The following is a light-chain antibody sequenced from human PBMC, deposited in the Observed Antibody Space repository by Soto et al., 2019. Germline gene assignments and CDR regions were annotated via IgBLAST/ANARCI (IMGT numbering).Light chain of an antibody. J-gene: IGKJ4*01. Sequence: ETVMTQSPATLSVSPGERATVSCRASQSIGSNLARYQQRPGQAPRLVIHSASTRATGIPVRFSGSGSGTEFTLTISSLQSEDFAVYYCQQYHDWPPVSFGGGTKVQVK. V-gene: IGKV3-15*01. CDR1: QSIGSN. CDR2: SAS. CDR3: QQYHDWPPVS.